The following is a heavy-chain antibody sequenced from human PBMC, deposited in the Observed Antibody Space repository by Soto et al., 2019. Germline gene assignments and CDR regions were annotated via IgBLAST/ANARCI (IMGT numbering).Heavy chain of an antibody. CDR3: ARSSLIAAAGTNWYFDL. Sequence: QVQLVQSGAEVKKPGSSVKVSCKASGGTFSSYAISWVRQAPGQGLEWMGGIIPIFGTANYAQKFQGRVTITADESTNTAYMELSSLRSEDTAVYYCARSSLIAAAGTNWYFDLWGRGTLVTVSS. CDR1: GGTFSSYA. CDR2: IIPIFGTA. D-gene: IGHD6-13*01. V-gene: IGHV1-69*01. J-gene: IGHJ2*01.